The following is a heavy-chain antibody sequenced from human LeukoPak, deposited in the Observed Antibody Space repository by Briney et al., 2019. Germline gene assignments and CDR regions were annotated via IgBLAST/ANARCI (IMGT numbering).Heavy chain of an antibody. CDR2: ISGSGGST. CDR1: GFTFSSYA. Sequence: GGSLGLSCAASGFTFSSYAMSWVRQAPGKGLEWVSAISGSGGSTYYADSVKGRFTISRDNSKNTLYLQMNSLRAEDTAVYYCATGGDFWSPFYYFDYWGQGTLVTVSS. J-gene: IGHJ4*02. CDR3: ATGGDFWSPFYYFDY. V-gene: IGHV3-23*01. D-gene: IGHD3-3*01.